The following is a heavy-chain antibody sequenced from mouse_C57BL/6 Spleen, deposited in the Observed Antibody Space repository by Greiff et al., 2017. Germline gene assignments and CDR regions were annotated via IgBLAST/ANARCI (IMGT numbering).Heavy chain of an antibody. CDR2: IDPETGGT. CDR3: TEGYDYGFAY. V-gene: IGHV1-15*01. J-gene: IGHJ3*01. Sequence: VQLQQSGAELVRPGASVTLSCKASGYTFTDYEMHWVKQTPVHGLEWIGAIDPETGGTAYNQKFKGKAILTADKSSSTAYMELRSLTSEDSAVYYCTEGYDYGFAYWGQGTLVTVSA. D-gene: IGHD2-4*01. CDR1: GYTFTDYE.